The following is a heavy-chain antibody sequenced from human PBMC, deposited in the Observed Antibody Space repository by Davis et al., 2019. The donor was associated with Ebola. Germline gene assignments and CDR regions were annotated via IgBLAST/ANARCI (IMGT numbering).Heavy chain of an antibody. CDR1: GVSITTYF. J-gene: IGHJ3*02. CDR3: ARDTRPCGGDCYDDTFDM. V-gene: IGHV4-59*12. Sequence: PSETLSLTCTVSGVSITTYFWSWICQPKGKGLEWVGYIHHSGSANSNPSPKSRVTFSIDTSKRQVSLKLTSVTASDTAVYYCARDTRPCGGDCYDDTFDMWGQGTMVIVSS. D-gene: IGHD2-21*01. CDR2: IHHSGSA.